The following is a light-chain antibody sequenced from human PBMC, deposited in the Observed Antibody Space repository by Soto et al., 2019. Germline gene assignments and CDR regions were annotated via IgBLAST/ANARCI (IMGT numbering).Light chain of an antibody. CDR2: GAS. J-gene: IGKJ1*01. Sequence: EIVLTQSPGTLSLSPVERATLSCMASQSVSSSYLAWYQQKPGQAPRLLIYGASTRATGIPDRFSGSRSGTDFTLTISRLEPEDFAVYFCQLYGSSRWTFGQGTKVDIK. CDR1: QSVSSSY. V-gene: IGKV3-20*01. CDR3: QLYGSSRWT.